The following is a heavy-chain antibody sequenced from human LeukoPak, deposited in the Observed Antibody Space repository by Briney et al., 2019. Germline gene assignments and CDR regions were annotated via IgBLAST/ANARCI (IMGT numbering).Heavy chain of an antibody. J-gene: IGHJ4*02. CDR2: ITWHGRST. CDR1: GFIFDDFS. Sequence: GRSLRLSCAASGFIFDDFSMFWVRQAPGKGLEWVSSITWHGRSTAYADSVRGRFSISRDNARNSLYLQMSSLRPEDTAFYYCTKATTRRVPAARIDSWGQGTLVTVSS. V-gene: IGHV3-9*01. CDR3: TKATTRRVPAARIDS. D-gene: IGHD6-13*01.